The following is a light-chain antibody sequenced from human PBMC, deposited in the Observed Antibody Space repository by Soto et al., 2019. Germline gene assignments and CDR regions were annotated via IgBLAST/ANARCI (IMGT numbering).Light chain of an antibody. CDR3: QQYGTSEII. V-gene: IGKV3-20*01. CDR1: QSVSSSY. CDR2: DAS. J-gene: IGKJ5*01. Sequence: EIVLTQSPGTLSLSPGERGTLSCRASQSVSSSYLAWYQQKPGQAPRLLIFDASTRATGIPARFSGSGSGTDFTLTITRLEPEDFAVFYCQQYGTSEIIFGQGTRLEIK.